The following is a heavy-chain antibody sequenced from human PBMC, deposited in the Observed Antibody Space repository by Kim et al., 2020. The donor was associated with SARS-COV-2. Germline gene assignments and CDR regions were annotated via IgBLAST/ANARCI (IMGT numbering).Heavy chain of an antibody. Sequence: SETLSLMCSVSGASISSSSYYWGWIRQPPGKGLEWIGSGYYSGGTYYNPSLKSRVTMSADMSKNQFSLKVRAVTAADTAVYYCALGYCSPGTCYGLGFLDLWGRGTLVTVSS. CDR3: ALGYCSPGTCYGLGFLDL. CDR1: GASISSSSYY. D-gene: IGHD2-15*01. V-gene: IGHV4-39*07. CDR2: GYYSGGT. J-gene: IGHJ2*01.